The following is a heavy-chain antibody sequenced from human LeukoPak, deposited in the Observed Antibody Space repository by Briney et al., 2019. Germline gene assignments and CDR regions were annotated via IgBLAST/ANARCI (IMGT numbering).Heavy chain of an antibody. D-gene: IGHD2-2*01. CDR1: GFTSSSYA. CDR3: RGVVVPRASGFAP. J-gene: IGHJ5*02. CDR2: ISGSGGST. V-gene: IGHV3-23*01. Sequence: PGGSLRLSCAASGFTSSSYAMSWVRQAPGKVLEWVSAISGSGGSTYYADSVKGRFTISRDNSKNTLYLQMNSLRAEDTAVYYCRGVVVPRASGFAPWGQGTLVTVSS.